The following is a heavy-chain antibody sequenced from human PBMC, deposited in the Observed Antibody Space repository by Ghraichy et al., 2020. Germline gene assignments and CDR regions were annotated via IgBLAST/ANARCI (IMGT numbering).Heavy chain of an antibody. J-gene: IGHJ4*02. CDR2: INHSGST. CDR1: GGSFSGYY. V-gene: IGHV4-34*01. D-gene: IGHD6-13*01. Sequence: SQTLSLTCAVYGGSFSGYYWSWIRQPPGKGLEWIGEINHSGSTNYNPSLKSRVTISVDTSKNQFSLKLSSVTAADTAVYYCARVGRGAAAGFTTLSDYWGQGTLVTVSS. CDR3: ARVGRGAAAGFTTLSDY.